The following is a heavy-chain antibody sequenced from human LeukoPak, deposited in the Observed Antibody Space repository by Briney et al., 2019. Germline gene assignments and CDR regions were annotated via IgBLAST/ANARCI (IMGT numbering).Heavy chain of an antibody. Sequence: PGGSLRLSCAASGFTFSNYAMNWVRQAPGKGLEWVSTIINSGGSTYYADSVKGRFTISRDSSKNTLYLQMNSLRDEDTAVYYCAKDTYGDYGGLDYWGQGTLVTVSS. CDR1: GFTFSNYA. CDR2: IINSGGST. D-gene: IGHD4-17*01. V-gene: IGHV3-23*01. CDR3: AKDTYGDYGGLDY. J-gene: IGHJ4*02.